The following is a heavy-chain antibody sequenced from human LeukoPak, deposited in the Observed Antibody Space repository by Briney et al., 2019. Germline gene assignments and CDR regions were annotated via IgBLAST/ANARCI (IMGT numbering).Heavy chain of an antibody. Sequence: ASVKVSCKASGGTFSSYAISWVRQAPGQGLEWMGGIIPIFGTANYAQRFQGRVTITADESTSTAYMELRSLRSDDTAVYYCARGDSYSSSRASFDYWGQGTLVTVSS. V-gene: IGHV1-69*13. CDR3: ARGDSYSSSRASFDY. CDR2: IIPIFGTA. J-gene: IGHJ4*02. CDR1: GGTFSSYA. D-gene: IGHD6-13*01.